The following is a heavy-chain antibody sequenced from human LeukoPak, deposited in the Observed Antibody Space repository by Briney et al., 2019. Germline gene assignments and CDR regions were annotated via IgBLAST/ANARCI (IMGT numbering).Heavy chain of an antibody. D-gene: IGHD3-22*01. V-gene: IGHV4-59*01. CDR1: GGSISRYY. Sequence: SETLSLTCTVSGGSISRYYWSWIRQPPGKGLEWLGYVYYSGSTNYNPSLKSRVTISLDTSKNQFSLKLSSVTAADTAVYYCARGGLTYDSSLDYWGQGTLVTVSS. J-gene: IGHJ4*02. CDR3: ARGGLTYDSSLDY. CDR2: VYYSGST.